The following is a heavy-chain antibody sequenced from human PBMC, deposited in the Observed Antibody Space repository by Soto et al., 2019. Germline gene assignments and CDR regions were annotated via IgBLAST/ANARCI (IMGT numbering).Heavy chain of an antibody. CDR3: ARHYCSGGSCLYYYYYMDV. J-gene: IGHJ6*03. Sequence: PGEFLKISCKGSGYSFTSYLIGWVRQMPGKGLEWMGIIYPGDSDTRYSPSFQGQVTISADKSISTAYLQWSSLKASDTAMYYCARHYCSGGSCLYYYYYMDVWGKGTTVTVSS. V-gene: IGHV5-51*01. CDR2: IYPGDSDT. CDR1: GYSFTSYL. D-gene: IGHD2-15*01.